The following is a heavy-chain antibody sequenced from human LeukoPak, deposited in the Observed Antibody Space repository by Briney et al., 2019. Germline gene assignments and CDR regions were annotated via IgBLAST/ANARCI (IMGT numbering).Heavy chain of an antibody. CDR3: TRDMSPAHF. CDR1: GFTFSSYW. Sequence: GGSLRLSCAASGFTFSSYWMHWIRQAPGKGLVWVSRINGDGSSTSYADSVKGRFTISRDNAKNTLYLQMNSLRADDTAVYYCTRDMSPAHFWGQGTLVTVSS. D-gene: IGHD3-10*02. V-gene: IGHV3-74*01. J-gene: IGHJ4*02. CDR2: INGDGSST.